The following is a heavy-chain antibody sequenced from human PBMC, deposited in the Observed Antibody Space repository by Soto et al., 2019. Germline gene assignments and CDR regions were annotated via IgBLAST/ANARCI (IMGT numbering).Heavy chain of an antibody. CDR2: IYRTGST. D-gene: IGHD1-7*01. V-gene: IGHV4-4*02. J-gene: IGHJ4*02. CDR3: ASRDPGTSVDY. CDR1: GGSFTSNNW. Sequence: QVQLQESGPGLVKPSGTLSLTCAVSGGSFTSNNWWTWVRQPPGQGLEWIGEIYRTGSTNYNPSLMIRVTISLDKSEIPSPPKVPALTAADTAVYYWASRDPGTSVDYWGQGTLVTVSS.